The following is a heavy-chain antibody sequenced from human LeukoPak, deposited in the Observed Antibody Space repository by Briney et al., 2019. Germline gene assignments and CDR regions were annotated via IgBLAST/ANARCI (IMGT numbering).Heavy chain of an antibody. V-gene: IGHV1-46*01. CDR1: GYTFTSYG. D-gene: IGHD3-3*01. CDR3: ARGLDFWSGYHEGYYYYGMDV. Sequence: ASVKVSCKASGYTFTSYGISWVRQAPGQGLEWMGIINPSGGSTSYAQKFQGRVTMTRDTSTSTVYMELSSLRSEDTAVYYCARGLDFWSGYHEGYYYYGMDVWGQGTTVTVSS. CDR2: INPSGGST. J-gene: IGHJ6*02.